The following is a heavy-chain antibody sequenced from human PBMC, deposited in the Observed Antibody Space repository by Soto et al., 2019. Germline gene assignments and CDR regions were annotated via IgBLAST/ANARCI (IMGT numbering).Heavy chain of an antibody. V-gene: IGHV3-23*01. Sequence: WESGGGLVQPGGSLRLSCAASGITISNYPMSWVRQAPGKGLDWVSGISGSGDTTYYADSAKGRFTISKDISKNSLFLQLDSLRVEDSALYFCVKDDGGYPSTAPHWGQGTLVTVSP. CDR2: ISGSGDTT. CDR1: GITISNYP. J-gene: IGHJ4*02. CDR3: VKDDGGYPSTAPH. D-gene: IGHD4-17*01.